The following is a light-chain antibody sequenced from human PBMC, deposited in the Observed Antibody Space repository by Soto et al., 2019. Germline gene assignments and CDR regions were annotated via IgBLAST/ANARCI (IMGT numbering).Light chain of an antibody. CDR3: QQYNKWPLIT. Sequence: EIVLTQSPGTLSLSPGERATLSCRASQSVASSHLAWYRQKPGQAPRLLIYGASTRATGTPARFSGSGSGTEFTLTISSLQSEDFALYYCQQYNKWPLITFGQGTRLEIK. J-gene: IGKJ5*01. CDR1: QSVASSH. CDR2: GAS. V-gene: IGKV3D-15*01.